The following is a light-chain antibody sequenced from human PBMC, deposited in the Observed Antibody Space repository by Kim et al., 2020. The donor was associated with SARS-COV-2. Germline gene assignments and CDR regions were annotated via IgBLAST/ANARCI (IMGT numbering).Light chain of an antibody. CDR2: DAS. CDR3: HQYGSSPST. J-gene: IGKJ1*01. V-gene: IGKV3-20*01. CDR1: QSVDSSY. Sequence: SLRERATLSCRASQSVDSSYLAWYQQKPGQAPRLLIYDASTRATGTPDRFSGSGSGTDFTLTISRLESEVFAVYYCHQYGSSPSTFGQGTKVDIK.